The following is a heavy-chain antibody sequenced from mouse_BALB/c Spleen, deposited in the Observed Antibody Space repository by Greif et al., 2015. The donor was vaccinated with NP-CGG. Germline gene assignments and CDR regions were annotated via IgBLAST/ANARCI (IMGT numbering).Heavy chain of an antibody. D-gene: IGHD1-1*01. CDR3: ARDDYGTRYFDV. V-gene: IGHV1-80*01. CDR1: GYAFSSYW. Sequence: VQLQQSGAELVRPGSSVKISCKASGYAFSSYWMNWVKQRPGQGLEWIGQIYPGDGDTNYNGKFKGKATLTADKSSSTAYMQLSSLTSEDSAVYFCARDDYGTRYFDVWGAGTTVTVSS. J-gene: IGHJ1*01. CDR2: IYPGDGDT.